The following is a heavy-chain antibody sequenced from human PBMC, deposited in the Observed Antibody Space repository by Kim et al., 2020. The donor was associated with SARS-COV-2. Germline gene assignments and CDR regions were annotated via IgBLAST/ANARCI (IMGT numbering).Heavy chain of an antibody. V-gene: IGHV1-69*06. CDR2: IIPIFDTA. Sequence: SVKVSCKASGGTFSSYTISWVRQAPGQGLEWMGGIIPIFDTANYAQKFQGRVTITADRSTSTDHMELSSLRSEDTAVYYCARRRYLMATTEYFEYWGQGTLVTVSS. D-gene: IGHD5-12*01. J-gene: IGHJ4*02. CDR3: ARRRYLMATTEYFEY. CDR1: GGTFSSYT.